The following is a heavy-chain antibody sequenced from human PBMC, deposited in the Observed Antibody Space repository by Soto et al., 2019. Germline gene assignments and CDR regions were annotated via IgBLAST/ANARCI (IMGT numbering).Heavy chain of an antibody. CDR1: GFTFSSYA. D-gene: IGHD3-10*01. J-gene: IGHJ6*02. V-gene: IGHV3-23*01. Sequence: EVQLLESGGGLVQPGGSMRLSCAASGFTFSSYAKSWVRQAPGKGLEWVSAISGSGGSTYYADSVKGRFTISRDNSKNTLYLQMNSLRAEDTAVYYCAKDKVTMVRGSYGMDVWGQGTTVTVSS. CDR2: ISGSGGST. CDR3: AKDKVTMVRGSYGMDV.